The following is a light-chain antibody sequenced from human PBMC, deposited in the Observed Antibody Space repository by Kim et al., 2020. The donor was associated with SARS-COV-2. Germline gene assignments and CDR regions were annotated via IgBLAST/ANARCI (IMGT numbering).Light chain of an antibody. CDR1: QSVSSS. Sequence: SVSPGERATRACRASQSVSSSLAWYQQKPGQAPRLLIYGASTRATGIPARFSGSGSGTEFTLTISNLQSEDFAVYHCQQYISWPLTFGGGTKLEI. J-gene: IGKJ4*01. CDR3: QQYISWPLT. V-gene: IGKV3D-15*01. CDR2: GAS.